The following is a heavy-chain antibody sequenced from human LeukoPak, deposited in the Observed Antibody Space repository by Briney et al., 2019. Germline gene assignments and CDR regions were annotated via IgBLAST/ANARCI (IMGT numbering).Heavy chain of an antibody. CDR3: ARDYYDSSGYYYSY. D-gene: IGHD3-22*01. CDR2: INSDGSST. Sequence: GGSLRLSCAASGFTFSSYWMHWVRQASGKGLVWVSRINSDGSSTSYADSVKGRFTISRDNAKNTLYLQMNSLRAEDTAVYYCARDYYDSSGYYYSYWGQGTLVTVSS. J-gene: IGHJ4*02. CDR1: GFTFSSYW. V-gene: IGHV3-74*01.